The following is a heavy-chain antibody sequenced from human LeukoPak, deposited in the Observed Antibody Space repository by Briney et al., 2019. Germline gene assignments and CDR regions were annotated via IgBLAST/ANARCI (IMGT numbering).Heavy chain of an antibody. CDR3: ARQAQDGTDNYFDP. D-gene: IGHD1-14*01. Sequence: NPSETLSLTCTVSGDSISGHYWSWIRQSPGRGLEWIGNIYTSGITKYNPSLNSRVTISIDTSKNRFSLKVTSMTAADTAIYYCARQAQDGTDNYFDPWGRGILVTVSS. J-gene: IGHJ5*02. CDR1: GDSISGHY. CDR2: IYTSGIT. V-gene: IGHV4-4*09.